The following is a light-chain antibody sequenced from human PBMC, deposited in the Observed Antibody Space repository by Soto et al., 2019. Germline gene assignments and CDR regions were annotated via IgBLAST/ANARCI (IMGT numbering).Light chain of an antibody. CDR1: ESISRH. J-gene: IGKJ5*01. CDR3: QQRDSTLSLS. CDR2: AAS. V-gene: IGKV1-39*01. Sequence: DIQMTQSPSSLSASVGDRVTITCRASESISRHLNWYQQKPGKAPNLLIYAASTLQNGVPSRFSGSGSGTDCTLPIISRQHEDVSTYYCQQRDSTLSLSFGQGTRLEIK.